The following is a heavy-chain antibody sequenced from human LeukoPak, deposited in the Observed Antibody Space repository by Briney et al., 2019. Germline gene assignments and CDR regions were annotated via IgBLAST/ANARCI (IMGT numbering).Heavy chain of an antibody. CDR1: GGSISSSNW. CDR2: INHSGSS. J-gene: IGHJ2*01. D-gene: IGHD5-24*01. CDR3: ARVSRDGYNPTKNWYFDL. V-gene: IGHV4-4*02. Sequence: SETLSLTCAVSGGSISSSNWWSWIRQPPGKGLEWIGEINHSGSSNYNPSLKSRVTISVDTSKNQFSLKLSSVTAADTAVYYCARVSRDGYNPTKNWYFDLWGRGTLVTVSS.